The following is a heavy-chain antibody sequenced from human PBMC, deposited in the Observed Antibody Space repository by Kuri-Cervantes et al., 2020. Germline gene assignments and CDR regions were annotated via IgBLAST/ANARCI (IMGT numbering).Heavy chain of an antibody. CDR1: GGSISSYY. Sequence: SETLSLTCTVSGGSISSYYWSWIRQPPGKGLEWIGYIYYSGSTNYNPPLKSRVTISVDTSKNQFSLKLISVTAADTAVYYCARVPGGIDAFDIWGQGTMVTVSS. D-gene: IGHD1-1*01. CDR3: ARVPGGIDAFDI. V-gene: IGHV4-59*01. CDR2: IYYSGST. J-gene: IGHJ3*02.